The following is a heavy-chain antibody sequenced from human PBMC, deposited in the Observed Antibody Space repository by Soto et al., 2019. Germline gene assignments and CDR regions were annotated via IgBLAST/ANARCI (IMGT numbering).Heavy chain of an antibody. Sequence: PGGSLRLSCAASGFTVSSKYMSWVRQAPGKGLEWVSLIQSGGPTYYADSVKGRFTISRDTSENTLHLQMDSLRAEDTAVYYCARDDVLCDGGSCYVVPLDVWGTGTTVTVSS. CDR1: GFTVSSKY. CDR3: ARDDVLCDGGSCYVVPLDV. CDR2: IQSGGPT. J-gene: IGHJ6*04. V-gene: IGHV3-66*01. D-gene: IGHD2-15*01.